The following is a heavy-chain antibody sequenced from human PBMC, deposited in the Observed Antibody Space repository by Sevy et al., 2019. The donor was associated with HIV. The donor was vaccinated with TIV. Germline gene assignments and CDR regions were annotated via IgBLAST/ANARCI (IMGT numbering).Heavy chain of an antibody. CDR3: ARPRANYVDHYFFYAMDV. CDR2: ISYDGSDT. CDR1: GFAFSNYYA. Sequence: GGSLRLSCAASGFAFSNYYAMHWVRQAPGKGLEWVALISYDGSDTYYADSVKGRFTVSRDNFKNTLSLQMNSLTTEDTAVYYCARPRANYVDHYFFYAMDVWGQGTTVTVSS. J-gene: IGHJ6*02. D-gene: IGHD4-17*01. V-gene: IGHV3-30-3*01.